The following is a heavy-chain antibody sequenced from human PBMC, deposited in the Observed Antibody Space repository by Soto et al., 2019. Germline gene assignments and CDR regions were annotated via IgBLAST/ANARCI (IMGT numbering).Heavy chain of an antibody. D-gene: IGHD3-16*02. CDR1: GDSISSSSYY. Sequence: SETMSLTCTVSGDSISSSSYYWVWIRQPPGRGLEWIGEIFYSGTTYYNPSLKSRVTISVDTSKNQFSLKLSSVTAADTAVYYCARELIYDYIWGSYPAESYFDYWGQGTLVTVSS. J-gene: IGHJ4*02. V-gene: IGHV4-39*07. CDR3: ARELIYDYIWGSYPAESYFDY. CDR2: IFYSGTT.